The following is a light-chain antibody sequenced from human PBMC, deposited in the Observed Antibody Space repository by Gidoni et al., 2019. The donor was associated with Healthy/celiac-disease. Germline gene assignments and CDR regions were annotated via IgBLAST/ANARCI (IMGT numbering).Light chain of an antibody. Sequence: IPMTQSPSSLSASVVYRVTITCQASQDISNYLNWYQQKPGKAPKLLSYDASNSETGVPSRFSGSGSGTDFTVTISSLQPEDMATYYCQQYDNLPITFGQGTRLEIK. CDR3: QQYDNLPIT. J-gene: IGKJ5*01. CDR1: QDISNY. V-gene: IGKV1-33*01. CDR2: DAS.